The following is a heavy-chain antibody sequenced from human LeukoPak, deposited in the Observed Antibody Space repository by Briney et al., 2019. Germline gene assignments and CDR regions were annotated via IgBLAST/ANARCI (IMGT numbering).Heavy chain of an antibody. CDR2: IYYSGST. CDR3: ARHRTLQWLVHIDY. Sequence: PSETLSLTCTVSGGSISSGSYYWGWIRQPPGKGLEWIGSIYYSGSTYYNPSLKSRVTISVDTSKNQFSLKLSSVTAADTAVYYCARHRTLQWLVHIDYWGQGTLVTVSS. D-gene: IGHD6-19*01. V-gene: IGHV4-39*01. J-gene: IGHJ4*02. CDR1: GGSISSGSYY.